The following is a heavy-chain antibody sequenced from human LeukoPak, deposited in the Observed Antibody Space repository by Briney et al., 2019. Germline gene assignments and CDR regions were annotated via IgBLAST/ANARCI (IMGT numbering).Heavy chain of an antibody. D-gene: IGHD2-21*02. CDR3: ASRDANTAAAFDI. CDR1: GGSISSYS. Sequence: SETLSLTCTVSGGSISSYSWSWIRQPAGKGLEWIGHMYTSGITNYNPSLKGRVTMSVDTSKKQFSLKLSSVTAADTAVYYCASRDANTAAAFDIWGQGTMLTVSS. V-gene: IGHV4-4*07. J-gene: IGHJ3*02. CDR2: MYTSGIT.